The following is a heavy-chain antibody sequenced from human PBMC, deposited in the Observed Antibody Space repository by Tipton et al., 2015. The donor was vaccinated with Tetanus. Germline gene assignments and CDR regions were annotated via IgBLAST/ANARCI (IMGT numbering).Heavy chain of an antibody. CDR1: GFTFRSYA. J-gene: IGHJ4*02. D-gene: IGHD1-1*01. V-gene: IGHV3-30-3*01. Sequence: SLRLSCAASGFTFRSYAIHWVRQSPGRGLEWVAVISYDGSNKNYADSMKGRFTISRDNSQNTLYLQMNSLRAEDSATYYCARALQLERKFDFWGQGTLVTVSS. CDR2: ISYDGSNK. CDR3: ARALQLERKFDF.